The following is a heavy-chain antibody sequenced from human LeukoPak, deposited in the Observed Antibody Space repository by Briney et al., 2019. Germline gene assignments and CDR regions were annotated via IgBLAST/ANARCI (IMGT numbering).Heavy chain of an antibody. CDR1: GYTFTGYY. Sequence: ASVKVSCKASGYTFTGYYMHWVRQAPGQGLEWMGWINPNSGGTNYAQKLQGRVTMTTDTSTSTAYMELRSLRSDDTAVYYCARVPIIVVVPADVYNWFDPWGQGTLVTVSS. CDR3: ARVPIIVVVPADVYNWFDP. D-gene: IGHD2-2*01. V-gene: IGHV1-2*02. J-gene: IGHJ5*02. CDR2: INPNSGGT.